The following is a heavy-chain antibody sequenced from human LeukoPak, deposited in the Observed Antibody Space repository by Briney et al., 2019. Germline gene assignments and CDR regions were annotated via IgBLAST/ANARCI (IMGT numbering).Heavy chain of an antibody. CDR2: ISGSGGST. D-gene: IGHD3-3*01. CDR3: AKDTTIFGVANIEAAFDI. Sequence: GGSLRLSGAASGFTFSSYAMSWVRQAPGKGLEWVSAISGSGGSTYYADSVKGRFTISRDNSQNTLYLQMNSLRAEDTAVYYCAKDTTIFGVANIEAAFDIWGQGTMVTVSS. CDR1: GFTFSSYA. J-gene: IGHJ3*02. V-gene: IGHV3-23*01.